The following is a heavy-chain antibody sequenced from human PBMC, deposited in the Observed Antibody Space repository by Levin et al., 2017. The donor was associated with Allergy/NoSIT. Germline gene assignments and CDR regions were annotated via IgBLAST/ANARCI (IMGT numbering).Heavy chain of an antibody. V-gene: IGHV1-69*13. CDR2: IIPIFGTA. CDR1: GGTFSSYA. D-gene: IGHD1-20*01. Sequence: SVKVSCKASGGTFSSYAISWVRQAPGQGLEWMGGIIPIFGTANYAQKFQGRVTITADESTSTAYMELSSLRSEDTAVYYCAGVYPDNWKPNDAFDIWGQGTMVTVSS. CDR3: AGVYPDNWKPNDAFDI. J-gene: IGHJ3*02.